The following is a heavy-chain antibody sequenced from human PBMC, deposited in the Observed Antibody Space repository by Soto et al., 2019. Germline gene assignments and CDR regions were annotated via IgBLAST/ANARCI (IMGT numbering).Heavy chain of an antibody. V-gene: IGHV1-8*01. CDR3: VRYGVAASY. CDR2: MNPNSGNT. D-gene: IGHD2-8*01. Sequence: QVQLVQSGAEVKKPGASVKVSCKASGYTFTSYNINWVRQAPGQGLEWMGWMNPNSGNTGYAQTFQVRITLTRDTSITTAYMELSSLRSDDTAVYFCVRYGVAASYWGQGSLVTVSS. J-gene: IGHJ4*02. CDR1: GYTFTSYN.